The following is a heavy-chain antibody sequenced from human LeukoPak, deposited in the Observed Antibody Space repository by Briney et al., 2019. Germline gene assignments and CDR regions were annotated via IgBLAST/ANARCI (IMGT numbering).Heavy chain of an antibody. J-gene: IGHJ4*02. D-gene: IGHD5-18*01. CDR1: GGSISSSSYY. V-gene: IGHV4-39*01. CDR2: IYYSGST. Sequence: KPSETLSLTCSVSGGSISSSSYYWGWIRQPPGKGLEWIGSIYYSGSTYYNPSLKSRVTISVDTSKNQFSLKLSSVTAADTAVYYCARRTGPGRGYSYFDYWGQGTLVTVSS. CDR3: ARRTGPGRGYSYFDY.